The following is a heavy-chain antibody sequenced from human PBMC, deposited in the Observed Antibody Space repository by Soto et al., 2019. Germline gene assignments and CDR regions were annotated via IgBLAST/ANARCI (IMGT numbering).Heavy chain of an antibody. J-gene: IGHJ4*02. CDR1: GFRFDKYA. V-gene: IGHV3-23*01. CDR2: ISGSGRST. D-gene: IGHD3-16*01. Sequence: GGSLRLSCTVSGFRFDKYAMTWVRQAPGKAPEWISAISGSGRSTYYADSVKGRFTISRDNSRDTLYLQMTSLRVDDTAVYFCAKDPLGGGKYYYFYLEYWGQGTLVTVSS. CDR3: AKDPLGGGKYYYFYLEY.